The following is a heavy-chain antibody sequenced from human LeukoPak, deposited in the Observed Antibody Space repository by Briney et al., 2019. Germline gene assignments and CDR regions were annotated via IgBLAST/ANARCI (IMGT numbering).Heavy chain of an antibody. V-gene: IGHV1-69*04. CDR2: IIPIFPKT. Sequence: GASVKVSCKASGDTFGNYAINWVRQAPGQGLEWMGRIIPIFPKTDYAQKFQGRLTITADKSTSTAYMELSSLRSEDTAVYYCARAAPAYDSSGYTQYWGQGTLVTVSS. CDR3: ARAAPAYDSSGYTQY. CDR1: GDTFGNYA. J-gene: IGHJ4*02. D-gene: IGHD3-22*01.